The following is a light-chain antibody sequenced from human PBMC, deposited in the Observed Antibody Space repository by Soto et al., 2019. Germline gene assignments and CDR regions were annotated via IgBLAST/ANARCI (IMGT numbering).Light chain of an antibody. V-gene: IGKV3-11*01. CDR3: QQRSNWPPFT. Sequence: EIVLTQSPATLSLSPGERATLSCRASQSVSTYLAWYQQKPGQAPRLLIYDASNRATGIPARFSGSGSGTDFTLTVSSLETEDLAVYYCQQRSNWPPFTFGPGTKVDIK. J-gene: IGKJ3*01. CDR1: QSVSTY. CDR2: DAS.